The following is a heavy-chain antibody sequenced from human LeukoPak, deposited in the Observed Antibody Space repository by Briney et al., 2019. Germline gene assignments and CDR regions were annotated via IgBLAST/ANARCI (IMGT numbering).Heavy chain of an antibody. CDR2: IIPIFGTA. J-gene: IGHJ4*02. Sequence: ASVKVSCKASGYTFTSYAMNWVRQAPGQGLEWMGGIIPIFGTANYAQKFQGRVTITADESTSTAYMELSSLRSEDTAVYYCARSVVPAAHASFDYWGQGTLVTVSS. CDR1: GYTFTSYA. V-gene: IGHV1-69*13. CDR3: ARSVVPAAHASFDY. D-gene: IGHD2-2*01.